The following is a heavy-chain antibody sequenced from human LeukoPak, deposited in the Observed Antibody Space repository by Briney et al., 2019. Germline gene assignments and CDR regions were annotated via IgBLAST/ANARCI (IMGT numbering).Heavy chain of an antibody. J-gene: IGHJ4*02. Sequence: GGSLRLSCVASGFTFSSYAMRWVRQAPGKGLEWVSAISGSGENTNYADSVKGRFTMSRDNSRNMLYLQMNSLRDEDTAKYYCAKTVSGSYSYQGGDYWGQGTLVTVSS. CDR2: ISGSGENT. CDR3: AKTVSGSYSYQGGDY. D-gene: IGHD3-16*02. CDR1: GFTFSSYA. V-gene: IGHV3-23*01.